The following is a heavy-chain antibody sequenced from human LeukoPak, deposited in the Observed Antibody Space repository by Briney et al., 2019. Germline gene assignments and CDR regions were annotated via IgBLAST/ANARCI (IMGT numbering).Heavy chain of an antibody. J-gene: IGHJ4*02. Sequence: PGGSLRLSCAASGFTFSSYGMHWVRQAPGKGLEWVAFIRYDGSNKYYADSVKGRFTISRDNSKNTLYLQMNSLRAEDTAVYYCAKMYNWNPPRYWGQGTLVTVSS. CDR3: AKMYNWNPPRY. CDR1: GFTFSSYG. CDR2: IRYDGSNK. V-gene: IGHV3-30*02. D-gene: IGHD1-20*01.